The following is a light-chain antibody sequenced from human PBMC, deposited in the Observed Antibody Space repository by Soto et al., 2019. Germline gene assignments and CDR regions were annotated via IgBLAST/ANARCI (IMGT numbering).Light chain of an antibody. CDR2: YAS. CDR3: QQYNQWPLT. J-gene: IGKJ4*01. Sequence: EKVMTQSPATLSVSAGERASLSCRASQSVSNSLAWYQQKPGQAPRLLIYYASTRATGIPARFSGSASGTEFTLTISSLQSEDSAVYYCQQYNQWPLTFGGGTKVEIK. V-gene: IGKV3-15*01. CDR1: QSVSNS.